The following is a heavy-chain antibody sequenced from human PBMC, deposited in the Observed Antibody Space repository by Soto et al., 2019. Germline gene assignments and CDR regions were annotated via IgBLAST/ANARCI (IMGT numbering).Heavy chain of an antibody. D-gene: IGHD4-4*01. CDR3: ANTLHSYYYYYGMHV. CDR2: ISGSGGST. V-gene: IGHV3-23*01. Sequence: EVQLLESGGGLVQPGGSLRLACAASGFTFSSYAMSWVRQAPGKGLEWVSAISGSGGSTYYADSVKGRVTISRDNSKNTLDLQMNSLRAEDTAVYFCANTLHSYYYYYGMHVWGQGTTVTVSS. J-gene: IGHJ6*02. CDR1: GFTFSSYA.